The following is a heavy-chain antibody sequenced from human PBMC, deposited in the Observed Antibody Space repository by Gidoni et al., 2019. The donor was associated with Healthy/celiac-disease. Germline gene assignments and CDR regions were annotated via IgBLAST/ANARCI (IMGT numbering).Heavy chain of an antibody. CDR1: GFTVSSNY. Sequence: EVQLVESGGGLVQPGGSLRLSCAASGFTVSSNYMSWVRQAPGKGLEWVSVIYRGGSTYYADSVKGRFTISRDNSKNTLYLQMNSLRAEDTAVYYCARDSGGYSYTTNYWYFDLWGRGTLVTVSS. CDR2: IYRGGST. D-gene: IGHD5-18*01. CDR3: ARDSGGYSYTTNYWYFDL. V-gene: IGHV3-66*01. J-gene: IGHJ2*01.